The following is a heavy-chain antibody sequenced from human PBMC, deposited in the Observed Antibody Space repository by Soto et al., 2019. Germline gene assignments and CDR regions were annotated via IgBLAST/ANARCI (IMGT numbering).Heavy chain of an antibody. D-gene: IGHD2-2*02. CDR2: ISTYNGNT. V-gene: IGHV1-18*01. J-gene: IGHJ5*02. Sequence: ASVKVSCKASGYAFTSYVITWVRQAPGQGLEWMGWISTYNGNTNYAQNLQGRVTMTTDTSTNSAYLELRSLRSDDTAVYYCARTYGNSWYSPWGQGTLVTVSS. CDR3: ARTYGNSWYSP. CDR1: GYAFTSYV.